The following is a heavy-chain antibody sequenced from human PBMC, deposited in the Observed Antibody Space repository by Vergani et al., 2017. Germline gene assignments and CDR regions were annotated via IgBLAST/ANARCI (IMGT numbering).Heavy chain of an antibody. J-gene: IGHJ3*02. CDR1: GGTFSSYA. Sequence: QVQLVQSGAEVKKPGSSVKVSCKASGGTFSSYAISWVRQAPGQGLEWMGGIIPIFGTAKYAQKFQGRVTITADESTSTAYMELGSLRSEDTAVYYCARVGAGRDGYNTAFDIWGQGTMVTVSS. CDR2: IIPIFGTA. CDR3: ARVGAGRDGYNTAFDI. V-gene: IGHV1-69*01. D-gene: IGHD5-24*01.